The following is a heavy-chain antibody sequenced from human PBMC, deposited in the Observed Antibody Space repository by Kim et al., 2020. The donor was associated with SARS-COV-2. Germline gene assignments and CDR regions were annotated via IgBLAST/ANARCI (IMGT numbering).Heavy chain of an antibody. V-gene: IGHV3-30*03. D-gene: IGHD4-17*01. J-gene: IGHJ4*02. Sequence: GGSLRLSCAASGSTFSHYAMHWVRQAPGRGLKWVAFISYDGNDQLYADSVKGRFTISRDNSDHTLFLQLNGLRREDTAVYYCARPLYFYGDYARGIGSWGQGTRVIVSS. CDR1: GSTFSHYA. CDR2: ISYDGNDQ. CDR3: ARPLYFYGDYARGIGS.